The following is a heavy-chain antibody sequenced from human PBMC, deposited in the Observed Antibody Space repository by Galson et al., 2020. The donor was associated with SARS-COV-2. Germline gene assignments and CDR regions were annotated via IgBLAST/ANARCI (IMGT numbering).Heavy chain of an antibody. CDR1: GFTFSSYA. CDR3: AKDILDGYKGWNDAFDI. J-gene: IGHJ3*02. Sequence: SLKISCAASGFTFSSYAMHWVRQTPGKGLEWVAVIWNDGSNQYYADSVKGRFTISRDNSKNTLYVQMNSLRAEDTAVYYCAKDILDGYKGWNDAFDIWGQGTMVTVSS. D-gene: IGHD5-12*01. CDR2: IWNDGSNQ. V-gene: IGHV3-33*06.